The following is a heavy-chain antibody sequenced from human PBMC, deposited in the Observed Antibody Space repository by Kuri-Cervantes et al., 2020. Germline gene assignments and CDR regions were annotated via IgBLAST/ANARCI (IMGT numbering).Heavy chain of an antibody. CDR1: GFTFSSYW. V-gene: IGHV3-7*03. CDR2: IKQDGSEK. D-gene: IGHD3-22*01. Sequence: GGSLRLSCAASGFTFSSYWMSWVRQAPGKGLEWVANIKQDGSEKYYVDSVKGRFTISRDNAKNSLYLQMNSLRAEDTALYYCAKATNYYDSSGVDYWGQGTLVTVSS. CDR3: AKATNYYDSSGVDY. J-gene: IGHJ4*02.